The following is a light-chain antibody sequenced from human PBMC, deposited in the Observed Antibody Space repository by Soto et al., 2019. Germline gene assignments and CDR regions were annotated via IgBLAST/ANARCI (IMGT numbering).Light chain of an antibody. J-gene: IGLJ1*01. V-gene: IGLV2-8*01. CDR3: SSYAGRNNYV. CDR2: EVS. CDR1: SNDVGGYNY. Sequence: QSALTQPPSASGSPGQSVTISCTGTSNDVGGYNYVSCYQQHPGKAPKVMIFEVSKRPSGVPDRFSGSKSGNTASLTVSGLQAGDEADYYCSSYAGRNNYVFGTGTKVTVL.